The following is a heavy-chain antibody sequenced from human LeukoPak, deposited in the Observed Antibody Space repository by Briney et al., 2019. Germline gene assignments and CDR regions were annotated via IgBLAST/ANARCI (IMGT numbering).Heavy chain of an antibody. D-gene: IGHD3-10*01. CDR2: IYYSGST. CDR3: AREFRADYYYYGMDV. J-gene: IGHJ6*02. Sequence: PSETLSLTCTVSGGSISSYSWSWIRQPPGNGLEWIGYIYYSGSTNYNPSLKSRVTISVDTSKTQFSLKLSSVTAADTAVYYCAREFRADYYYYGMDVWGRGTTVTVSS. V-gene: IGHV4-59*01. CDR1: GGSISSYS.